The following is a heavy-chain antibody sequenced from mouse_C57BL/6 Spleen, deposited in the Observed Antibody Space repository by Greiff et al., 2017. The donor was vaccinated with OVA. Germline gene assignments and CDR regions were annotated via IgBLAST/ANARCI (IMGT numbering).Heavy chain of an antibody. D-gene: IGHD3-3*01. V-gene: IGHV5-16*01. CDR1: GFTFSDYY. CDR2: INYDGSST. J-gene: IGHJ2*01. CDR3: ARERDWFDY. Sequence: EVKVVESEGGLVQPGSSMKLSCTASGFTFSDYYMAWVRQVPEKGLEWVANINYDGSSTYYLDSLKSRFIISRDNAKNILYLQMSSLKSEDTATYDCARERDWFDYWGQGTTLTVSS.